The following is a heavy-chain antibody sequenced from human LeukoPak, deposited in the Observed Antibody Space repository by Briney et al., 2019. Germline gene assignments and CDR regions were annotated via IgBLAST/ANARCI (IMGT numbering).Heavy chain of an antibody. CDR2: IYHSGST. CDR1: GFTFSSYA. J-gene: IGHJ3*02. Sequence: LRLSCAASGFTFSSYAMIWIRQPPGKGLEWIGYIYHSGSTYYNPSLKSRVTISVDRSKNQFSLKLSSVTAADTAVYYCARTSIAARRANAFDIWGHGTMVTVSS. CDR3: ARTSIAARRANAFDI. D-gene: IGHD6-6*01. V-gene: IGHV4-30-2*01.